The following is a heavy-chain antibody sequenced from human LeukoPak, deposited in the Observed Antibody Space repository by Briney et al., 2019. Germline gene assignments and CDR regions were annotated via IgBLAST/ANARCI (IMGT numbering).Heavy chain of an antibody. D-gene: IGHD4-17*01. V-gene: IGHV3-30*04. CDR3: TKDPNGDYVGAFDP. Sequence: TGRSLRLSCAASGFTFSRYVMHWVRQAPGKGLEWVAVMSYDGSNEYYTDSVKGRFTISRDNSQNTLYLQMNSLTAEDTAVYYCTKDPNGDYVGAFDPWGQGTLVTVSS. CDR2: MSYDGSNE. CDR1: GFTFSRYV. J-gene: IGHJ5*02.